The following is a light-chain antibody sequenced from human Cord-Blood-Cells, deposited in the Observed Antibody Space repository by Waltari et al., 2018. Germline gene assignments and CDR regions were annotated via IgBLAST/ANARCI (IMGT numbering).Light chain of an antibody. CDR3: QSYDSSLSGSRV. J-gene: IGLJ1*01. CDR1: SSNIGAGYD. V-gene: IGLV1-40*01. CDR2: GNS. Sequence: QSVLTQPPSVSGAPGQRVTISCTGSSSNIGAGYDVHWYQQLPGTAPKLLIYGNSSRPAGVPDAFSGSKSGTSASLAITGLQAEDEADYYCQSYDSSLSGSRVFGTGTKVTVL.